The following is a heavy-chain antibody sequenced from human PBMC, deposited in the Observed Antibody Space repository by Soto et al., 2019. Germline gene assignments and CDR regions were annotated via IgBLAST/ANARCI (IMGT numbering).Heavy chain of an antibody. V-gene: IGHV3-23*01. J-gene: IGHJ4*02. D-gene: IGHD3-22*01. CDR2: ISGSGGST. CDR1: GFTFSSYA. CDR3: AKAGLVVVVPTGDH. Sequence: GGSLRLSCAASGFTFSSYAMSWVRQAPGKGLEWVSAISGSGGSTYYADSVKGRFTISRDNSKNTLYLQMNSLRAEDTAVYYCAKAGLVVVVPTGDHWGQGTLVTVSS.